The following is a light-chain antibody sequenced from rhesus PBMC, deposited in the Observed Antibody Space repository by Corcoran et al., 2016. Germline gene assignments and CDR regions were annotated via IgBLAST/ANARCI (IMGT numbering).Light chain of an antibody. CDR3: QQYTSVPFT. Sequence: DIQMTQSPSSLSASVGDTVTITCRASQGISSYLAWYQQKPGKAPKALIDYASTLESGVPSRFSGSGSGTKFTLPLNSLQPEDFATYYCQQYTSVPFTFGPGTKLDIK. CDR2: YAS. J-gene: IGKJ3*01. CDR1: QGISSY. V-gene: IGKV1-37*01.